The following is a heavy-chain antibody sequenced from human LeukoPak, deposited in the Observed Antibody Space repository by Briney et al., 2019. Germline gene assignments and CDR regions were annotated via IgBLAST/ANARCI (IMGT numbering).Heavy chain of an antibody. CDR2: ISSRGTS. D-gene: IGHD3-10*01. CDR1: GDSISSGHYY. J-gene: IGHJ4*02. V-gene: IGHV4-61*10. Sequence: SETLSLTCIVSGDSISSGHYYWNWIRQSAGKGLEWIGHISSRGTSTYNPSLKSPVTISKDTSKTQFSLRLNSVTAADTAVYYCARAWFGELFFDYWGQGALVTVSS. CDR3: ARAWFGELFFDY.